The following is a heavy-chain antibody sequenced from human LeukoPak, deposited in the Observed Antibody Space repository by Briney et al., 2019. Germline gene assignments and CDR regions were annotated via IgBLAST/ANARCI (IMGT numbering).Heavy chain of an antibody. CDR1: GFTFSNSG. J-gene: IGHJ4*02. Sequence: PGRSLRLSCAASGFTFSNSGMHWVRQAPGKGLEWVAVISYDGRNKYYTDSVKGRFTISRDNSKNTVYLQMNSLRAEGTAVYYCAKDLSIAAAGYYFDYWGQGTLVTVSS. CDR2: ISYDGRNK. CDR3: AKDLSIAAAGYYFDY. V-gene: IGHV3-30*18. D-gene: IGHD6-25*01.